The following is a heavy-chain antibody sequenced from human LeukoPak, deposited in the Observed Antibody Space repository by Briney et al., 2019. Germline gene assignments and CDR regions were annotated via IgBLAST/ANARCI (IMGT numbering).Heavy chain of an antibody. V-gene: IGHV3-30-3*01. D-gene: IGHD3-16*01. CDR3: ARDPSPYSVSDDYYYGMDV. Sequence: GGSLRLPCAASGFTFSSYAMHWVRQAPGKGLEWVAVISYDGSNKYYADSVKGRFTISRDNSKNTLYLQMNSLRAEDTAVYYCARDPSPYSVSDDYYYGMDVWGQGTTVTVSS. J-gene: IGHJ6*02. CDR2: ISYDGSNK. CDR1: GFTFSSYA.